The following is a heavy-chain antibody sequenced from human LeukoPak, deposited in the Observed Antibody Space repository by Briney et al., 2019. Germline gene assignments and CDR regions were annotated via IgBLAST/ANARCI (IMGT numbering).Heavy chain of an antibody. CDR3: ASIAVAGEYYYYYYGMDV. J-gene: IGHJ6*02. CDR1: GYTFTGYY. D-gene: IGHD6-19*01. V-gene: IGHV1-2*02. Sequence: ASVKVSCKASGYTFTGYYMHWVRQAPGQGLEWMGWINPNSGGTNYAQKFQGRVTMTRDTSFSTAYMELSRLRSDDTAVYYCASIAVAGEYYYYYYGMDVWGQGTTVTVSS. CDR2: INPNSGGT.